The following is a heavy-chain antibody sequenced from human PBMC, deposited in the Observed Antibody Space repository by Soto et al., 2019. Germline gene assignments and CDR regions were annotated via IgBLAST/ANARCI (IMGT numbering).Heavy chain of an antibody. V-gene: IGHV3-21*01. J-gene: IGHJ3*02. CDR1: GFTLSRHT. D-gene: IGHD3-22*01. CDR3: VRDYCDTSGYPNPFDM. CDR2: IGSRTSDI. Sequence: GGSLRLSCAASGFTLSRHTMNWVRQAPGKGLEWVSFIGSRTSDIYYADSVKGRFTISRDNAKNSLYLDLTRLRAEDTAVYFCVRDYCDTSGYPNPFDMWGQGTMVTVSS.